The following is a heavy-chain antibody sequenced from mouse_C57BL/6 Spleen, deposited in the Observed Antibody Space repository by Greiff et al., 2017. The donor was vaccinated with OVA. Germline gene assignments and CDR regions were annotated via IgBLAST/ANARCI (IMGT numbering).Heavy chain of an antibody. Sequence: EVKVVESGGGLVKPGGSLKLSCAASGFTFSDYGMHWVRQAPEKGLEWVAYISSGRSTLYYADTVKGRFTISRDNAKNTLFLQMTSLRSEDTAMYYCARNWPYYAMDYWGQGTSVTVSS. CDR1: GFTFSDYG. J-gene: IGHJ4*01. V-gene: IGHV5-17*01. D-gene: IGHD4-1*01. CDR3: ARNWPYYAMDY. CDR2: ISSGRSTL.